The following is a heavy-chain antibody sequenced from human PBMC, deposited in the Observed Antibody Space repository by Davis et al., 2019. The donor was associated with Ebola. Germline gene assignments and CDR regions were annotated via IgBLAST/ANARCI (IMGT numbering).Heavy chain of an antibody. Sequence: PGGSLRLSCAASGFVFSDFSMNWVRQAPGKGLEWITYITKGSDAIHYADSVKGRFTVSRDNDKNSVFLQMSSLRDEDSAVYYCARDRFFAFDFWSQGVHVSVSS. J-gene: IGHJ4*02. CDR2: ITKGSDAI. CDR1: GFVFSDFS. V-gene: IGHV3-48*02. D-gene: IGHD3/OR15-3a*01. CDR3: ARDRFFAFDF.